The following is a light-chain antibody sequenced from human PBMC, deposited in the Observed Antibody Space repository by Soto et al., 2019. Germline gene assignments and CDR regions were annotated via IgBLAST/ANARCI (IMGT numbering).Light chain of an antibody. CDR2: DAS. V-gene: IGKV3D-20*01. Sequence: ETVLTQSPATLSLSPRERATLSCGASQSVSSNYLAWYQHKRGLAPRLLIYDASSRATGIPDRFSGSGSGTDFTLTISRLEPEDFAVYYCQQYGSSPTFGQGTRLEIK. CDR3: QQYGSSPT. J-gene: IGKJ5*01. CDR1: QSVSSNY.